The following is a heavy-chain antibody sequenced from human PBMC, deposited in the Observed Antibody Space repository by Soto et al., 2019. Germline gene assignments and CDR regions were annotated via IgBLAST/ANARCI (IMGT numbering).Heavy chain of an antibody. D-gene: IGHD4-17*01. CDR2: IYWADDK. J-gene: IGHJ5*02. Sequence: QITLKESGPTLVKPTQPLTLTCTFSGFSLRTSGLGVGWIRQPPRKPLQWLALIYWADDKRYSPSLNRRLTIPTGTCNNQVGLTMTNMDPVDTAKDYCARYGDYTCRWFDPWGQGTLVTVSS. V-gene: IGHV2-5*02. CDR1: GFSLRTSGLG. CDR3: ARYGDYTCRWFDP.